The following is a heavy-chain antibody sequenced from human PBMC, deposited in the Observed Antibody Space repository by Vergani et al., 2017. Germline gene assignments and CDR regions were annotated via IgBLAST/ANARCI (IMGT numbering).Heavy chain of an antibody. CDR3: AKDSGDYGGNGNAYLAPSGAFDI. D-gene: IGHD4-23*01. J-gene: IGHJ3*02. CDR2: IKQDGSGK. CDR1: GFTFSSYW. Sequence: EVQLVESGGGLVQPGGSLRLSCAASGFTFSSYWMSWVRQAPGKGLEWVANIKQDGSGKYYVDSVKGRFTISRDNAKNSLYLQMNSLRAEDTGVYYCAKDSGDYGGNGNAYLAPSGAFDIWGQGTMVTVSS. V-gene: IGHV3-7*03.